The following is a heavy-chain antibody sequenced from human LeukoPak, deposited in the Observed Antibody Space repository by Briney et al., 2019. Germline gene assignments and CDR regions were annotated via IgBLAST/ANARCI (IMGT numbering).Heavy chain of an antibody. CDR1: GFTFSSYW. J-gene: IGHJ4*02. CDR3: GRGRGGNYGGNSGHFDL. V-gene: IGHV3-7*01. D-gene: IGHD4-23*01. CDR2: IKEDGSEK. Sequence: GGSLRLSCAASGFTFSSYWMGWVRQAPGKGLEWVANIKEDGSEKFYVDSVEGRFTISRDNAKNSLYLQMNSLTAEDTAVYYCGRGRGGNYGGNSGHFDLWGQGTLVTVSS.